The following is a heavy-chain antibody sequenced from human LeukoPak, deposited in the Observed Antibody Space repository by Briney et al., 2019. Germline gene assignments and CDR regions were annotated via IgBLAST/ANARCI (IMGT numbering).Heavy chain of an antibody. CDR2: ISYDGSNK. J-gene: IGHJ4*02. CDR3: ARDSPPYDYGDFLDY. Sequence: PGGSLRLSCAASGFTFSSYAMHWVRQAPGKGLEWVAVISYDGSNKYYADSVKGRFTISRDNSKNTLYLQMNSLRAEDTAVYYCARDSPPYDYGDFLDYWGQGTLVTVSS. V-gene: IGHV3-30-3*01. D-gene: IGHD4-17*01. CDR1: GFTFSSYA.